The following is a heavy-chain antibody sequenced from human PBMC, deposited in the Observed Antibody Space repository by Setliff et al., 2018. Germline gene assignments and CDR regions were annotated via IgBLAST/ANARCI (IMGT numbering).Heavy chain of an antibody. V-gene: IGHV4-34*12. CDR3: ARESRYYYDNLGTLDY. CDR2: IIHTGST. CDR1: GGSFSGYY. J-gene: IGHJ4*02. D-gene: IGHD3-22*01. Sequence: SETLSLTCAVYGGSFSGYYWSWIRQPPGKRLEWIGEIIHTGSTNYNPSLKSRVTISMDTPKNQFSLRVSSVTAADTAVYYCARESRYYYDNLGTLDYWGQGTLVTVSS.